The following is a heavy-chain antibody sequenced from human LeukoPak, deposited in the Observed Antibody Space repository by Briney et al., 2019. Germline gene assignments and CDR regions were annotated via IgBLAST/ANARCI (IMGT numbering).Heavy chain of an antibody. V-gene: IGHV3-66*01. Sequence: GGSLRLSCAASGFTFSSYAMSWVRQAPGKGLEWVSVIYSGGSTYYADSVKGRFTISRDNSKNTLYLQMNSLRAEDTAVYYCARNPGYSSSWLREYYFDYWGQGTLVTVSS. D-gene: IGHD6-13*01. CDR1: GFTFSSYA. CDR3: ARNPGYSSSWLREYYFDY. CDR2: IYSGGST. J-gene: IGHJ4*02.